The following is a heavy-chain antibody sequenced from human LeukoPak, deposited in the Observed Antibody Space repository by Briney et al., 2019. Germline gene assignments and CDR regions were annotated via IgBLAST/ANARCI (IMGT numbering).Heavy chain of an antibody. D-gene: IGHD3-9*01. CDR2: ISGSRGIT. CDR1: GFTFSSYS. V-gene: IGHV3-23*01. J-gene: IGHJ4*02. Sequence: PGGSLRLSCAASGFTFSSYSMNWVRQAPGKGLECVSSISGSRGITYYADSVKGRFTISRDNSKDTLYLQMNSLRAEDTAVYYCAKGPRYNILTGYYKSHFFDYWGQGTLVTVSS. CDR3: AKGPRYNILTGYYKSHFFDY.